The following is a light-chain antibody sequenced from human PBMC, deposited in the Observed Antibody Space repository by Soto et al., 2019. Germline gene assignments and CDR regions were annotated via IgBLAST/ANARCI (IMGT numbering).Light chain of an antibody. CDR1: QRISSY. Sequence: DIQMTQSPSSLSASVGDRVTITCRASQRISSYLNWYQQKPGKAPKLLIYAASSLQSGVPSRFSGSGSGTDFTLTISCLQSEDFATYYCQQYYSYPPATFGQGTRLEIK. V-gene: IGKV1-39*01. CDR2: AAS. CDR3: QQYYSYPPAT. J-gene: IGKJ5*01.